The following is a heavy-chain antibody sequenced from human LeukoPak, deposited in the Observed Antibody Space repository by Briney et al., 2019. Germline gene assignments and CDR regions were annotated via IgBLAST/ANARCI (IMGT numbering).Heavy chain of an antibody. V-gene: IGHV3-64D*06. CDR3: VRVPG. D-gene: IGHD2-2*01. Sequence: GGSLRLSCAASGFNFSYYVMHWVRQAPGKGLEFVSAISSDGGSTYYADSVKGRFTISRDNSKNTLYLQLTSLRPEDTAIYYCVRVPGWGQGTLVTVSS. CDR2: ISSDGGST. CDR1: GFNFSYYV. J-gene: IGHJ4*02.